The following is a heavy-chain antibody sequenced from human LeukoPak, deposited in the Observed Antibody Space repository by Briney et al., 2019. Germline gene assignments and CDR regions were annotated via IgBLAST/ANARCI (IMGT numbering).Heavy chain of an antibody. CDR3: ARDRGGSGSYYLDY. CDR1: GFTFSSYA. D-gene: IGHD3-10*01. CDR2: ISYDGSNK. J-gene: IGHJ4*02. V-gene: IGHV3-30-3*01. Sequence: AGGSLRLSCAASGFTFSSYAMHWVRQAPGKGLEWVAVISYDGSNKYYADSVKGRFTISRDNSKNTLYLQMNSLRAEDTAVYYCARDRGGSGSYYLDYWGQGTLVTVSS.